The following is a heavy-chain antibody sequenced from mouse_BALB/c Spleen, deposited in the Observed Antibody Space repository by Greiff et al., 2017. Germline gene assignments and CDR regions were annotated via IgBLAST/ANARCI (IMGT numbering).Heavy chain of an antibody. D-gene: IGHD1-2*01. V-gene: IGHV5-4*02. CDR1: GFTFSDYY. CDR3: ARDEEITTATGYFDV. Sequence: EVKLMESGGGLVKPGGSLKLSCAASGFTFSDYYMYWVRQTPEKRLEWVATISDGGSYTYYPDSVKGRFTISRDNAKNNLYLQMSSLKSEDTAMYYCARDEEITTATGYFDVWGAGTTVTVSS. J-gene: IGHJ1*01. CDR2: ISDGGSYT.